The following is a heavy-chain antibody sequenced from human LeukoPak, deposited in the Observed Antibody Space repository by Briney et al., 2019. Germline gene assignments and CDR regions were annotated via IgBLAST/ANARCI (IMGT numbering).Heavy chain of an antibody. J-gene: IGHJ4*02. D-gene: IGHD3-22*01. V-gene: IGHV4-34*01. CDR3: ARGGYYDSSGYYGFYFDY. CDR2: INHSGST. CDR1: GGSFSGYY. Sequence: SETLSLTCAVYGGSFSGYYWSWIRQPPGKGLEWIGEINHSGSTNYNPSLKNRVTISVDTSKNQFSLKLSSVTAADTAVYYCARGGYYDSSGYYGFYFDYWGQGTLVTVSS.